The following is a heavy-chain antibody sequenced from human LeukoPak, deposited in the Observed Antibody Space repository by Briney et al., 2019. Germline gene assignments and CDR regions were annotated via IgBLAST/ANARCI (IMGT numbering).Heavy chain of an antibody. CDR1: GYTFTSYY. V-gene: IGHV1-46*01. Sequence: VASVKVSCKASGYTFTSYYMHWVRQAPGQGLEWMGIIHPNSGSTTYAQKFRGRVTMTRDTSTSTVYMELSSLRSEDTAMYYCAKDSSRSYLDHWGQGTLVTVSS. D-gene: IGHD3-10*01. CDR2: IHPNSGST. J-gene: IGHJ4*02. CDR3: AKDSSRSYLDH.